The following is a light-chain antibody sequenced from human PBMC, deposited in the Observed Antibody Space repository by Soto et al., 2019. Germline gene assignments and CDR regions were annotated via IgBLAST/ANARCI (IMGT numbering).Light chain of an antibody. CDR3: CSYAGSTALV. CDR2: EVS. Sequence: QSALTQPASVSGSPGQSITISCTGTSSDVGAYNHVSWYQHHPGKAPKLMIYEVSKRPSGLSDRFSGSKSGNTASLTISGLQAEDEANYYCCSYAGSTALVFGGGTKVTVL. CDR1: SSDVGAYNH. V-gene: IGLV2-23*02. J-gene: IGLJ2*01.